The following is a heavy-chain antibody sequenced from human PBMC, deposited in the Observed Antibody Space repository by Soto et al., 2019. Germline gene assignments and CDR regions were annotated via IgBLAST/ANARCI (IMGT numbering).Heavy chain of an antibody. J-gene: IGHJ3*02. CDR1: GYTFTSYD. D-gene: IGHD6-13*01. V-gene: IGHV1-8*01. CDR2: MNPNSGNT. Sequence: ASVKVSCKASGYTFTSYDINWVRQATGQGLEWMGWMNPNSGNTGYAQKFQGRVTMTRNTSISTAYMELSSLRSEDTAVYYCARVGLAADAFDIWGQGTMVIVSS. CDR3: ARVGLAADAFDI.